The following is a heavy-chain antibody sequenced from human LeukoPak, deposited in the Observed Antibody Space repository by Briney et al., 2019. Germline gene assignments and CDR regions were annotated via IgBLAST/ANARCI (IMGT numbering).Heavy chain of an antibody. CDR1: GFTFSSYA. CDR2: ISYDGSNK. V-gene: IGHV3-30-3*01. CDR3: ARDRAVAGYYYYGMDV. Sequence: GGSLRLSCAASGFTFSSYAMHWVRQAPGKGLEWVAVISYDGSNKYYADSVKGRFTISRDNSKNTLYLQMNSLRAEDTAVYYCARDRAVAGYYYYGMDVWGQGTTVTVSS. D-gene: IGHD6-19*01. J-gene: IGHJ6*02.